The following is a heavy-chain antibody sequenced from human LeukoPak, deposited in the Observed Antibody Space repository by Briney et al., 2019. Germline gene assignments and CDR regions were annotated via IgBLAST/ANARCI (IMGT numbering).Heavy chain of an antibody. CDR2: MNPNSGNT. CDR1: GGTFSSYA. Sequence: ASVKVSCKASGGTFSSYAISWVRQATGQGLEWMGWMNPNSGNTGYAQKFQGRVTMTRNTSISTAYMELSSLRSEDTAVYYCARGGIEGWFDPWGQGTLVTVSS. J-gene: IGHJ5*02. CDR3: ARGGIEGWFDP. D-gene: IGHD2-15*01. V-gene: IGHV1-8*02.